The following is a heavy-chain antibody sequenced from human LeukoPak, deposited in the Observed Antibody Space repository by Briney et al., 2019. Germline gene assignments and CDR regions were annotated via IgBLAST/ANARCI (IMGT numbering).Heavy chain of an antibody. CDR1: GGSISSYY. J-gene: IGHJ4*02. CDR3: ARTRSWHLDY. V-gene: IGHV4-59*01. Sequence: SETLSLTCTVSGGSISSYYWSWIRQPPGKGLEWIGYIYYSGSTNYNPSLKSRVTISVDTSKNQFSLKLSSVTAADTAVYYCARTRSWHLDYWGQGTLVTVSS. CDR2: IYYSGST. D-gene: IGHD6-13*01.